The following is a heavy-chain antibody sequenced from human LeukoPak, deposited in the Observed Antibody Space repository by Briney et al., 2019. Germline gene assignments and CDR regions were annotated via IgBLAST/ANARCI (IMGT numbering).Heavy chain of an antibody. D-gene: IGHD1-20*01. Sequence: GGSLRLSCAASGFTFSRYVMSWVRQAPGKGLEWVSATSGRGGSTYYADSVKGRSTISRDNSKNTLYLQMNSLRAEDTAIYYCAKHHYLTITRPPFDPWGQGTLVTVSS. J-gene: IGHJ5*02. CDR3: AKHHYLTITRPPFDP. V-gene: IGHV3-23*01. CDR2: TSGRGGST. CDR1: GFTFSRYV.